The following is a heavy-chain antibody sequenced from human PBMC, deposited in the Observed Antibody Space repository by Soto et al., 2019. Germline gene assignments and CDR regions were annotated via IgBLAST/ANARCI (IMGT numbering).Heavy chain of an antibody. CDR1: GGSFSGYY. CDR3: ARLGGFTYYDILTAPGDGFDI. V-gene: IGHV4-34*01. J-gene: IGHJ3*02. Sequence: SETLSLTCAVYGGSFSGYYWSWIRQPPGKGLEWIGEINHSGSTNYNPSLKSRVTISVDTSKNQFSLKLSSVTAADTAVYYCARLGGFTYYDILTAPGDGFDIWGQGTMVTVSS. CDR2: INHSGST. D-gene: IGHD3-9*01.